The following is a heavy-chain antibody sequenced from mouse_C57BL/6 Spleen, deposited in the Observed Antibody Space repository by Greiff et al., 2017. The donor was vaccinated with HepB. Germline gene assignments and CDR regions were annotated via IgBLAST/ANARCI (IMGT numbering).Heavy chain of an antibody. CDR1: GYAFSSYW. V-gene: IGHV1-80*01. CDR3: ARLGDYDAMDY. D-gene: IGHD4-1*01. J-gene: IGHJ4*01. CDR2: IYPGDGDT. Sequence: QVQLQQSGAELGKPGASVKISCKASGYAFSSYWMNWVKQRAGKGLEWIGQIYPGDGDTNYNGKFKGKATMTADKSSSTAYMQLSSLTSEDSAVYFCARLGDYDAMDYWGQGTSVTVSS.